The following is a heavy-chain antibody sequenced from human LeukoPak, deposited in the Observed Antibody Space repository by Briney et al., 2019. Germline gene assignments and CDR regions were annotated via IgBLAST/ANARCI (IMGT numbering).Heavy chain of an antibody. CDR3: ARSSDYGDYD. Sequence: SETLSLTCTVSGGSVNSGGYYWTWIRQHPGKGLEWLGYLYYSGRTYYNPSLKSRIAISLDTSKNQFSLNLTSVSAADTAFYFCARSSDYGDYDWGQGTLITVSS. CDR1: GGSVNSGGYY. V-gene: IGHV4-31*03. J-gene: IGHJ4*02. CDR2: LYYSGRT. D-gene: IGHD4-17*01.